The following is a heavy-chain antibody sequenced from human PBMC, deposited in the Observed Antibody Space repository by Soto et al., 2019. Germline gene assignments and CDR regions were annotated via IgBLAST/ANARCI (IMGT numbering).Heavy chain of an antibody. CDR1: GLTVSNNY. Sequence: EVQLVESGGGLIQPGGSLRLSCAASGLTVSNNYMSWVRQAPGKGLEWVSIIYSGGSTYYADSVTGRFTISRDNSKNTLYLQMDSLRAEDTAVYYCARAFNWNDAYSDYWGQGTLVTVSS. V-gene: IGHV3-53*01. J-gene: IGHJ4*02. CDR3: ARAFNWNDAYSDY. CDR2: IYSGGST. D-gene: IGHD1-1*01.